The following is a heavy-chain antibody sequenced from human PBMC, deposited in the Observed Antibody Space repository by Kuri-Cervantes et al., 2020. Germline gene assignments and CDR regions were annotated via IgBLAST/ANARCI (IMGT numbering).Heavy chain of an antibody. Sequence: SETLSLTCTVSGDSISSVEYYWTWIRQPPGKGLEWIGYIYYSGSTYYNPSLKSRVTISVDKSKNQFSLKLSSVTAADTAVYYCARDGLGYCSGGSCYRGYYFDYWGQGTLVTVSS. V-gene: IGHV4-30-4*08. CDR3: ARDGLGYCSGGSCYRGYYFDY. D-gene: IGHD2-15*01. CDR1: GDSISSVEYY. CDR2: IYYSGST. J-gene: IGHJ4*02.